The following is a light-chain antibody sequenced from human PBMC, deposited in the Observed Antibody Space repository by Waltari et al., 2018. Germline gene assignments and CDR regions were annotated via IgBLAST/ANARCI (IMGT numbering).Light chain of an antibody. CDR2: WAS. J-gene: IGKJ4*01. Sequence: DIVMTQSPDSLAVSLGERDTINCKSSQSVLYTTNNKNYLAWYQQKPGQPPKLLIYWASTRESWVPDRFSGSGSGTNFTLTISGLQAEDVAVYCCQQYHSPPQTFGGGTKLEIK. V-gene: IGKV4-1*01. CDR1: QSVLYTTNNKNY. CDR3: QQYHSPPQT.